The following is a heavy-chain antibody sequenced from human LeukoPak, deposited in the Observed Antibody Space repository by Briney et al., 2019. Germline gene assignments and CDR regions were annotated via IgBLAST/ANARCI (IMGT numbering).Heavy chain of an antibody. CDR1: GGSISSSSYY. Sequence: SETLSLTCTVSGGSISSSSYYWGWIRQPPGKGLEWIGSIYYSGSTYYNPSLKSRVTISVDTSKNQFSLKLSSVTAADTAVYYCARDQIFGTPYDYWGQGTLVTVSS. V-gene: IGHV4-39*07. CDR3: ARDQIFGTPYDY. D-gene: IGHD3-3*01. J-gene: IGHJ4*02. CDR2: IYYSGST.